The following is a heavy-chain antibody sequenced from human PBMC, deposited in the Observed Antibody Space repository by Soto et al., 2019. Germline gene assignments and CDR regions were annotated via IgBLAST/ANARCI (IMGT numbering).Heavy chain of an antibody. J-gene: IGHJ4*02. V-gene: IGHV3-23*01. Sequence: EVHLLESGGGLVQPGGSLRLSCAASGFAFSDYAMTWVRQAPGKGLEWVSDISDGDGATHYADSVKGRFTISRDDSKNTLYLQMASLGAEDAAVYYCAKGRTFFDFWGQGTLVTVSS. D-gene: IGHD3-16*01. CDR1: GFAFSDYA. CDR3: AKGRTFFDF. CDR2: ISDGDGAT.